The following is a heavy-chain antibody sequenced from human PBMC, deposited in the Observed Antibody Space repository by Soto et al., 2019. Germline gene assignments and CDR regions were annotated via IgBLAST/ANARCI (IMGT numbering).Heavy chain of an antibody. CDR3: ARDPRYYDILTGYYIAYYFDY. CDR1: GFTFSTYA. D-gene: IGHD3-9*01. V-gene: IGHV3-30-3*01. Sequence: QPGGSLRLSCAASGFTFSTYAMHWVRQAPGKGLEWVAVISYDGSNKDYADSVKGRFTISRDNSKNTLYVQMNSLRAEDTAVYYCARDPRYYDILTGYYIAYYFDYWGQGTLVTVSS. CDR2: ISYDGSNK. J-gene: IGHJ4*02.